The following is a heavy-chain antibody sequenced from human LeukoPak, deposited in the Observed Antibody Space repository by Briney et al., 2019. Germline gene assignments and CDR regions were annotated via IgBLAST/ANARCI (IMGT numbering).Heavy chain of an antibody. D-gene: IGHD3-10*01. Sequence: SETLSLTCAVSGGSISSGDNSWSWIRQPPGKGLEWIGYIYQSGSPYYNPSLKSRVTISVDRSKNQFSLKLSSVTAADTAVYYCARVGSGSQGSRIVDYWGQGTLVTVSS. CDR1: GGSISSGDNS. CDR2: IYQSGSP. CDR3: ARVGSGSQGSRIVDY. V-gene: IGHV4-30-2*01. J-gene: IGHJ4*02.